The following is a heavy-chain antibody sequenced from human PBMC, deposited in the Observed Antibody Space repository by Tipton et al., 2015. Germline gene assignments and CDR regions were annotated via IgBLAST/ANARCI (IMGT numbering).Heavy chain of an antibody. CDR2: IYSGGST. V-gene: IGHV3-53*01. D-gene: IGHD6-19*01. Sequence: GSLRLSCAASGFTVSSNYMSWVRQAPGKGLEWVSVIYSGGSTSYADSVKGRFTISRDNSKNTLYLQMNSLRAEDTAVYYCARDLRIAVAGRRSAPPRYYYYGMDVWGQGTTVTVSS. CDR1: GFTVSSNY. J-gene: IGHJ6*02. CDR3: ARDLRIAVAGRRSAPPRYYYYGMDV.